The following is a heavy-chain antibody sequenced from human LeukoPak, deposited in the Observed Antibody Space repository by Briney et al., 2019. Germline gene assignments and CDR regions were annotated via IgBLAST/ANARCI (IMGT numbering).Heavy chain of an antibody. CDR2: IIPIFGTA. CDR1: GGTFSNYI. Sequence: GASVKVSCKASGGTFSNYIISWVRQAPGQGLEWMGEIIPIFGTANYAQKLQGRATITADGSTRTAYMELSSLRSDDTAVYYCARKQTVGATHASDIWGQGTMVTVSS. J-gene: IGHJ3*02. CDR3: ARKQTVGATHASDI. D-gene: IGHD1-26*01. V-gene: IGHV1-69*13.